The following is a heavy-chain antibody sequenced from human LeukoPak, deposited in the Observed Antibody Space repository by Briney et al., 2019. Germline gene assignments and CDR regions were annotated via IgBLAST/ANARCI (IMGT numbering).Heavy chain of an antibody. J-gene: IGHJ4*02. Sequence: SETLSLTCTVSGYSISSGYYWGWIRQPPGKGLEWIGSIYYSGSTYYNPSLKSRVTISVDTSKNQFSLKLSSVTAADTAVYYCARFTMVRGVIPLDWGQGTLVTVSS. CDR3: ARFTMVRGVIPLD. CDR1: GYSISSGYY. CDR2: IYYSGST. V-gene: IGHV4-38-2*02. D-gene: IGHD3-10*01.